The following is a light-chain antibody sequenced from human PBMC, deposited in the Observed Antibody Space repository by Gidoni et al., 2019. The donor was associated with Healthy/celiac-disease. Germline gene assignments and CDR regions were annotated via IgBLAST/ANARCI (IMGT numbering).Light chain of an antibody. CDR1: QSSSSY. Sequence: DIQMTQSPSSLSASVGDRVTITCRASQSSSSYLNWYQQKPGKAPKLLNYAASSLQSRVPSRFSGSGSGTDFTLTISSLQPEDFATYYCQQSYSTPPTFGQGTKVEIK. CDR3: QQSYSTPPT. V-gene: IGKV1-39*01. J-gene: IGKJ1*01. CDR2: AAS.